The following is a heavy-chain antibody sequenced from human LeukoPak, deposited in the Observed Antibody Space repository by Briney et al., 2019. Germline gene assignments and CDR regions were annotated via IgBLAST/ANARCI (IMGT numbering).Heavy chain of an antibody. CDR1: GYSISSGYY. J-gene: IGHJ4*02. CDR2: IYHSGST. V-gene: IGHV4-38-2*02. CDR3: ARDTVGEMATLN. D-gene: IGHD5-24*01. Sequence: SETLSLTCTVSGYSISSGYYWGWIRQPPGKGLEWIGSIYHSGSTYYNPSLKSRVTISVDTSKNQFSLKLSSVTAADTAVYYCARDTVGEMATLNWGQGTLVTVSS.